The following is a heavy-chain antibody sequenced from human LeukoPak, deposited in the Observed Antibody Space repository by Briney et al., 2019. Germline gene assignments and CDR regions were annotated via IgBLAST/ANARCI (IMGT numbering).Heavy chain of an antibody. D-gene: IGHD4-11*01. V-gene: IGHV3-33*06. J-gene: IGHJ4*02. CDR2: IWSDGTNQ. CDR1: GFTFSHYG. Sequence: GGSLRLSCAAAGFTFSHYGMHWVRQAPGKGLEWVAVIWSDGTNQYYADSVKGRFTISGDDSGNTVYLQMNSLRPEDTAVYYCAKDAQRGFDYSNSLENWGQGTPVTVST. CDR3: AKDAQRGFDYSNSLEN.